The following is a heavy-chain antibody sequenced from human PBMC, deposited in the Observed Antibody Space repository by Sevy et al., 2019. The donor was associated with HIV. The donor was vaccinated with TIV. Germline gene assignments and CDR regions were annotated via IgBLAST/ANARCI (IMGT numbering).Heavy chain of an antibody. J-gene: IGHJ6*02. Sequence: ASVKVSCKASGYTFTGYYMHWVRQAPGQGLEWMGWINPNSGGTNYAQKFQGRVTMTRDTSISTAYMELSRLESDDTAVYYSARDGVEWDTVIIPGKGNYGMDVWGQGTTVTVSS. D-gene: IGHD5-18*01. CDR3: ARDGVEWDTVIIPGKGNYGMDV. CDR2: INPNSGGT. V-gene: IGHV1-2*02. CDR1: GYTFTGYY.